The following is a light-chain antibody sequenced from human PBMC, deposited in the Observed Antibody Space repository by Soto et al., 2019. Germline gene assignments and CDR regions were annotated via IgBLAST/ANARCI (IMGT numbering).Light chain of an antibody. CDR1: QSVRSY. J-gene: IGKJ2*01. CDR3: QQRNIWPRT. Sequence: IVLTQSPATLSLSPGERATLSYRASQSVRSYLAWYQQKPGQAPRLLIYDASSRATGIPARFTASGSGTDFTLTISSLEPEDSADYYCQQRNIWPRTFGQGTKLEI. V-gene: IGKV3-11*01. CDR2: DAS.